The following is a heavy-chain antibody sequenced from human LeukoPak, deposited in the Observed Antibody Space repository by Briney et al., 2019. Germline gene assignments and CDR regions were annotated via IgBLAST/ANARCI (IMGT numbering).Heavy chain of an antibody. CDR1: GFTFRSFW. CDR2: IKFDGTAT. D-gene: IGHD1-1*01. V-gene: IGHV3-7*01. Sequence: PGGSLRLSCSGFGFTFRSFWMGWVRQAPGKGLEWVANIKFDGTATNYVDSVRGRFTISRDNAKNSVHLHMSSLRVEDTAVYYCARDMNGLTWGQGTLVTVSS. J-gene: IGHJ5*02. CDR3: ARDMNGLT.